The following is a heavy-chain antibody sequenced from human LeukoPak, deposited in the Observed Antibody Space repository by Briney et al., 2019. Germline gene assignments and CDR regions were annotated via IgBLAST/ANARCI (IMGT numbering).Heavy chain of an antibody. CDR2: TYYSGST. J-gene: IGHJ4*02. CDR3: ARHVGSSWDATFDY. D-gene: IGHD6-13*01. Sequence: SETLSLTCTVSGGSISSYYWSWIRQPPGKGLEWIGYTYYSGSTNYNPSLKSRVTISVDTSKNQFSLKLSSVTAADTAVYYCARHVGSSWDATFDYWGQGTLVTVSS. V-gene: IGHV4-59*08. CDR1: GGSISSYY.